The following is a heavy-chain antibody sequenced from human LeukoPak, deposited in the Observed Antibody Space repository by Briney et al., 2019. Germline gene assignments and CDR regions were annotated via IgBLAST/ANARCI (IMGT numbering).Heavy chain of an antibody. D-gene: IGHD6-13*01. CDR2: IYHSGST. CDR1: GYSISSGYF. CDR3: ARIYSSSWFLNWFDP. J-gene: IGHJ5*02. V-gene: IGHV4-38-2*02. Sequence: PSETLSLTCTVSGYSISSGYFWGWIRQPPGKGLECIGTIYHSGSTYYNPSLKSRVTISVDTSKNQFSLKLNSVTAADMAVYYCARIYSSSWFLNWFDPWGQGTLVTVSS.